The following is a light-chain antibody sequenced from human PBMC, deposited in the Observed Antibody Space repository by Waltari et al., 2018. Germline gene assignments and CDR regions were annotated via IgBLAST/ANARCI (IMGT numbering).Light chain of an antibody. CDR1: QSVSSSS. Sequence: EIVLTQSPGTLSLSPGERAILPCRASQSVSSSSLAWYQQKPGQAPRLLLYATSSRAAGVPNRFSGSGSGIDFTLTISTLEPEDFAMYYCQNYGSSPSWTFGQGTKVEIK. J-gene: IGKJ1*01. CDR3: QNYGSSPSWT. CDR2: ATS. V-gene: IGKV3-20*01.